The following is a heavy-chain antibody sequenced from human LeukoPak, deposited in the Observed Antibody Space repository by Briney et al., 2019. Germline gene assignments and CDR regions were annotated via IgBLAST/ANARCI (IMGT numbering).Heavy chain of an antibody. D-gene: IGHD3-3*01. V-gene: IGHV4-59*01. Sequence: PSETLSLTCTVPGGSISSYYWSWIRQPPGKGLEWIGYIYYSGSTNYNPSLKSRVTISVDTSKNQFSLRLSSVTAADTAVYYCARIVGRFLEWFHFDYWGQGTLVTVSS. CDR3: ARIVGRFLEWFHFDY. CDR1: GGSISSYY. CDR2: IYYSGST. J-gene: IGHJ4*02.